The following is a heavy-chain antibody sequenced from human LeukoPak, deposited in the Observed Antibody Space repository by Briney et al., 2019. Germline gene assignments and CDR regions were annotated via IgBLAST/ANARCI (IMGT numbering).Heavy chain of an antibody. CDR1: GGSISSYY. D-gene: IGHD6-19*01. J-gene: IGHJ6*02. CDR2: IYTSGST. V-gene: IGHV4-4*07. Sequence: SETLSLTCTVSGGSISSYYWSWIRQPAGKGLEWIGRIYTSGSTNYNPSLKSRVTMSVDTSKNQFSLKLSSVTAADTAVYYCARDRAVAYYYYYYGMDVWGQGTTVTASS. CDR3: ARDRAVAYYYYYYGMDV.